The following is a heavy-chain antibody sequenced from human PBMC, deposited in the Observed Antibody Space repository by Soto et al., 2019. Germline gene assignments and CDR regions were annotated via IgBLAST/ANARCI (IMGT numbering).Heavy chain of an antibody. D-gene: IGHD2-2*01. CDR3: AKRIGSIGWYWLDS. CDR1: RFPFRSSA. Sequence: VPVSFQAARFPFRSSAIQFSLHARGQPLEWIGWVVLGNGNTNYAQKFQGRVTITRDMSTSTAYMEVSRLRYEDTAMYYCAKRIGSIGWYWLDSWGQGTNVTVSS. CDR2: VVLGNGNT. V-gene: IGHV1-58*02. J-gene: IGHJ4*02.